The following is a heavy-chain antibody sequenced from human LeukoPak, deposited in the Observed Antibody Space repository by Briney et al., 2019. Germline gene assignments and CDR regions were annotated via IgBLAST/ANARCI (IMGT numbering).Heavy chain of an antibody. J-gene: IGHJ6*03. D-gene: IGHD2-2*01. CDR3: ARRNPSCYGRQCYYYMDV. Sequence: GGSLRLSCAASGFTFSSYTMNWVRQAPGKGLEWVSSISSSPTDISYADSVKGRFTISRDNAKNSLYLQMNSLRAEDTAVYYCARRNPSCYGRQCYYYMDVWGRGTPVTVSS. CDR1: GFTFSSYT. CDR2: ISSSPTDI. V-gene: IGHV3-21*01.